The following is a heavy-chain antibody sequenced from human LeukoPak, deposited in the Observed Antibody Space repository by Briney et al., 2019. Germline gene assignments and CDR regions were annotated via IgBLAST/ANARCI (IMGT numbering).Heavy chain of an antibody. CDR2: INPNSGGT. Sequence: SVKVSCKASGYTFTGYYMHWVRQAPGQGLEWMGWINPNSGGTNYAQKFQGRVTMTRDTSISTAYMELSRLRSDDTAVYYCARMITFGGVIVMPEAFDIWGQGTMVTVSS. V-gene: IGHV1-2*02. J-gene: IGHJ3*02. CDR1: GYTFTGYY. CDR3: ARMITFGGVIVMPEAFDI. D-gene: IGHD3-16*02.